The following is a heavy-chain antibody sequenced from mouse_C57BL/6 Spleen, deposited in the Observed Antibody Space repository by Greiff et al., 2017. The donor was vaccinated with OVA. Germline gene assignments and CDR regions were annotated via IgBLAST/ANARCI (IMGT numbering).Heavy chain of an antibody. J-gene: IGHJ4*01. Sequence: EVQLQQSGAELVKPGASVKLSCTASGFNIKDYYMHWVKQRTEQGLEWIGRLDPEDGETKYTAKFQGQATLTADTSSTTAYLQLSSLTSEDTAVYYCARPTMVTEAMDYWGQGTSVTVSS. D-gene: IGHD2-10*01. V-gene: IGHV14-2*01. CDR1: GFNIKDYY. CDR3: ARPTMVTEAMDY. CDR2: LDPEDGET.